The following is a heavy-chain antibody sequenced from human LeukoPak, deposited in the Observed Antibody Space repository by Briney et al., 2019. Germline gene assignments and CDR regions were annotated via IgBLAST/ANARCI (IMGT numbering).Heavy chain of an antibody. CDR1: GYTFTSYG. V-gene: IGHV1-18*01. CDR3: ARDGGSIAAAVPFDY. D-gene: IGHD6-13*01. Sequence: GASVKVSCKASGYTFTSYGISWVRQAPGQGLEWMGWISAYNGNTNYAQKLQGRVTMTTDTSTSTVYMELSSLRSEDTAVYYCARDGGSIAAAVPFDYWGQGTLVTVSS. J-gene: IGHJ4*02. CDR2: ISAYNGNT.